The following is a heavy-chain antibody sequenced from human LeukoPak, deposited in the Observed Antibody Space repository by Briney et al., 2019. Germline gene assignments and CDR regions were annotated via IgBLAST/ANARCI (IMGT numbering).Heavy chain of an antibody. V-gene: IGHV1-18*01. CDR2: ISAYNGNT. CDR1: GYTFTSYG. J-gene: IGHJ5*02. D-gene: IGHD2-2*03. CDR3: ARVGIVVVPAAISLGWFVP. Sequence: VASVKVSCKASGYTFTSYGISWVRQAPGQGLEWMGWISAYNGNTNYAQKLQGRVTMTTDTSTSTAYMELRSLRSDDTAVYYCARVGIVVVPAAISLGWFVPWGQGTLVTVSS.